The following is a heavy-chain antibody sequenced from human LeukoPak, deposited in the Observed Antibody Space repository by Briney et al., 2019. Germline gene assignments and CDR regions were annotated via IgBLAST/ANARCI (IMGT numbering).Heavy chain of an antibody. D-gene: IGHD4-23*01. V-gene: IGHV1-2*02. Sequence: ASVKVSCKASGYTFTGYYMHWVRQAPGQGLECMGWINANSGGTKYAQKFQGRVTMTSDTSISTAYMELSSLRSADTAVYYCARDGGNWSLGYWGQGTLVTVSS. J-gene: IGHJ4*02. CDR1: GYTFTGYY. CDR3: ARDGGNWSLGY. CDR2: INANSGGT.